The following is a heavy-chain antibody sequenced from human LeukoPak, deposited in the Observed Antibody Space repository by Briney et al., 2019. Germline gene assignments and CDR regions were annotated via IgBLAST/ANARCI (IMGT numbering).Heavy chain of an antibody. J-gene: IGHJ4*02. CDR3: GKDLAPRGVGATPHY. V-gene: IGHV3-43*01. D-gene: IGHD1-26*01. Sequence: PGGSLRLSCAASGFTFDDYAMLWVRQGPAKGLEWASLISWDEDKTYYSDSVKGRFTIFRDNRKNSLYLQMNSLRTEDTGFYYCGKDLAPRGVGATPHYWGQGTLVTVAS. CDR2: ISWDEDKT. CDR1: GFTFDDYA.